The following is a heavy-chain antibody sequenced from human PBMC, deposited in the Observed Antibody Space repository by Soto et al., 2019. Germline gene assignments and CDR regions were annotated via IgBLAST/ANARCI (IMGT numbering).Heavy chain of an antibody. CDR1: GFSFRDYD. D-gene: IGHD1-26*01. V-gene: IGHV3-13*05. Sequence: EVQLVESGGGSVQPGESLRLSCAASGFSFRDYDMHWVRQRKGKGLEWVSALGAARDPYYVGSVKGRFSVSRDNAHNSLFLQMNKLRVDDTAVYFCARAYLGRLPRRADYYYAMDVWGRGTTVTVSS. CDR3: ARAYLGRLPRRADYYYAMDV. J-gene: IGHJ6*02. CDR2: LGAARDP.